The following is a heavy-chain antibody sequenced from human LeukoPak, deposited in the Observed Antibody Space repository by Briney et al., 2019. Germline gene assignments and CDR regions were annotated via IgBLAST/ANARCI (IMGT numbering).Heavy chain of an antibody. V-gene: IGHV3-30*18. J-gene: IGHJ5*01. CDR2: MSKDGATI. D-gene: IGHD2-2*01. CDR3: AKVGLPDALINWIDS. Sequence: PGGSLRLSCAASGFTFSTYGMHWARHAPGKGLKWVAGMSKDGATIRYEGSVEGRFTISRDNSKNTVYLQMNSLRAADTAVYYCAKVGLPDALINWIDSWGQGTLVTVSS. CDR1: GFTFSTYG.